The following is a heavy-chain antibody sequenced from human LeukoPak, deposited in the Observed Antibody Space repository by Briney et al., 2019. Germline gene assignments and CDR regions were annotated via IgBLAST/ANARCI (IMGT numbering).Heavy chain of an antibody. Sequence: ASVKVSCKASGYTFTTYDINWVRQATGQGLEWMGWMNPHSGNTGYAQKFQGRVTMTRDTSINTAYMELSSLTSEDSAVYHCARRGHLSGYDPANFGYWGQGTLVTVSS. CDR1: GYTFTTYD. CDR2: MNPHSGNT. J-gene: IGHJ4*02. V-gene: IGHV1-8*01. D-gene: IGHD5-12*01. CDR3: ARRGHLSGYDPANFGY.